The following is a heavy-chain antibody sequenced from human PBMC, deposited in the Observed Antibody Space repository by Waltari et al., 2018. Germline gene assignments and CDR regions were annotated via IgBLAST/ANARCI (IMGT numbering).Heavy chain of an antibody. Sequence: QVQLQESGPGLVKPSETLSLTCTVSGGSISSHYWSWIRQPPGKGLEWIGYIYYSGSTNSNPSLMSRVTISVDTSKNQFSLKLSSVTAADTAVYYCARDYRSRHIAAAGRSYGMDVWGQGTTVTVSS. CDR3: ARDYRSRHIAAAGRSYGMDV. CDR1: GGSISSHY. D-gene: IGHD6-13*01. CDR2: IYYSGST. V-gene: IGHV4-59*11. J-gene: IGHJ6*02.